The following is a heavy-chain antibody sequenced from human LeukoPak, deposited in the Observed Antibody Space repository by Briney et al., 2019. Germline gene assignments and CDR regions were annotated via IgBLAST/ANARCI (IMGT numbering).Heavy chain of an antibody. Sequence: GASVKVSCKASGYTFTGYYMHWVRQAPGQGLEWMGWINPKSGDTNFGQRFQGRVTMTRDTSISTAYMELSGLTSADTAVYYCARNGGYYDLTYWGQGTLVTVSS. CDR3: ARNGGYYDLTY. V-gene: IGHV1-2*02. J-gene: IGHJ4*02. CDR2: INPKSGDT. D-gene: IGHD3-22*01. CDR1: GYTFTGYY.